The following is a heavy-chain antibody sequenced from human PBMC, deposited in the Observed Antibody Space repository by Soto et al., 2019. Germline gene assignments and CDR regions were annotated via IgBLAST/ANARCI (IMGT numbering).Heavy chain of an antibody. CDR1: AGSISSSSYY. V-gene: IGHV4-39*01. Sequence: QLQLQESGPGLVKPSETLSLTCTVSAGSISSSSYYWGWIRQPHGKGQEWFGSIYYSGSTYNNLSLSTRVTTSVATSKSQFSLKLRSVTAADTAVYYCARRVYSGSYPAHFDYWGQGTLLTVSS. D-gene: IGHD1-26*01. J-gene: IGHJ4*02. CDR2: IYYSGST. CDR3: ARRVYSGSYPAHFDY.